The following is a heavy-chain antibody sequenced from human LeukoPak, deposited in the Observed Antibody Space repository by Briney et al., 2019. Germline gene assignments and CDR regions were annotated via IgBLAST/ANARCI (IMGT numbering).Heavy chain of an antibody. CDR1: GFTFSSYG. CDR3: AKGRSYLPVPFDY. CDR2: IWYDGSNK. J-gene: IGHJ4*02. V-gene: IGHV3-33*06. Sequence: GGSLRLSCAASGFTFSSYGMHWVRQAPGKGLEWVAVIWYDGSNKYYADSVKGRFTISRDNSKNTLYLQMNSLRAEDTAVYYCAKGRSYLPVPFDYWGQGTLVTVSS. D-gene: IGHD1-26*01.